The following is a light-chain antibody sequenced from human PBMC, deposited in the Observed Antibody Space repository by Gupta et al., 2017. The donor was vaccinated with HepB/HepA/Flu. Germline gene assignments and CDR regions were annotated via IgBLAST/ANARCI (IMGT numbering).Light chain of an antibody. CDR3: KSRDSDTYFYV. V-gene: IGLV3-19*01. CDR1: RLSDSQ. J-gene: IGLJ1*01. CDR2: GDN. Sequence: SSELTQDPAVSVALGQTVTITCRGDRLSDSQASWFQQKPGQAPILVIYGDNSRPSGIPARFSGARSGSTASLTISGAQAEDEADYYCKSRDSDTYFYVFGSGNKITVL.